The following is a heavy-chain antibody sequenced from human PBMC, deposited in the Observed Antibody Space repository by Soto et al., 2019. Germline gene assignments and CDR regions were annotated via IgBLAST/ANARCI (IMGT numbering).Heavy chain of an antibody. CDR2: IYYSRST. J-gene: IGHJ4*02. V-gene: IGHV4-39*01. CDR1: GGSISSSSYY. Sequence: QLQLQESGPGLVKPSETLSLTCTVSGGSISSSSYYWGWIRQPPGKGLEWIGSIYYSRSTYYNPSLKSRVTISVDTSKNQFSLKLSSVTAADTAVYYCARTQAVFIDYWGQGTLVTVSS. D-gene: IGHD2-15*01. CDR3: ARTQAVFIDY.